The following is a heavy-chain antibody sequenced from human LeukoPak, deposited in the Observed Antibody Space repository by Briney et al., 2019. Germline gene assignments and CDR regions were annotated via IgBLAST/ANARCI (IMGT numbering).Heavy chain of an antibody. J-gene: IGHJ5*02. CDR1: GGSVSSGSYY. CDR2: IYYSGST. CDR3: ARGGVYCSGGSCFDNWFDP. D-gene: IGHD2-15*01. Sequence: PSETLSLTCTVSGGSVSSGSYYWSWILQPPGKGLEWIGYIYYSGSTNYNPSLKSRVTISVDTSKNQFSLKLSSVTAADTAVYYCARGGVYCSGGSCFDNWFDPWGQGTLVTVSS. V-gene: IGHV4-61*01.